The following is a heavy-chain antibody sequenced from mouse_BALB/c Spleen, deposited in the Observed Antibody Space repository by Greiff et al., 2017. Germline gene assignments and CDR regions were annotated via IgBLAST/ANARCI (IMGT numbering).Heavy chain of an antibody. CDR1: GFSLTSYG. CDR2: IWAGGST. J-gene: IGHJ3*01. Sequence: QVQLKESGPGLVAPSQSLSITCTVSGFSLTSYGVHWVRQPPGKGLEWLGVIWAGGSTNYNSALMSRLSISKDNSKSQVFLKMNSLQTDDTAMYYCAPYDYDAGFAYWGQGTLVTVSA. V-gene: IGHV2-9*02. CDR3: APYDYDAGFAY. D-gene: IGHD2-4*01.